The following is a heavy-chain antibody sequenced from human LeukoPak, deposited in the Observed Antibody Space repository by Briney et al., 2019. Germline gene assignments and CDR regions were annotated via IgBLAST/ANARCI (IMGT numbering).Heavy chain of an antibody. J-gene: IGHJ4*02. V-gene: IGHV3-30*03. Sequence: GGSLRLSCAASGFTFSSYGMHWVRQAPGKGLEWVAVISYDGSNKYYADSVKGRFTISRDNSKNTLYLQMNSLRAEDTAVYYCATQREWLVSDYWGQGTLVTVSS. D-gene: IGHD6-19*01. CDR3: ATQREWLVSDY. CDR2: ISYDGSNK. CDR1: GFTFSSYG.